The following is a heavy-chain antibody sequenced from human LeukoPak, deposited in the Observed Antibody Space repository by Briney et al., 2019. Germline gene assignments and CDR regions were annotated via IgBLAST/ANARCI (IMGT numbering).Heavy chain of an antibody. CDR2: ISSDSNYI. Sequence: GSLRPSCAASGFTFSTYSMNWVRQAPGKGLEWVSAISSDSNYIYYTDSVKGRFTISRDNAKNSLYLQMNSLRAEDTAVYYCARDRARVSDYWGQGTLVTVSS. CDR1: GFTFSTYS. J-gene: IGHJ4*02. D-gene: IGHD3-22*01. V-gene: IGHV3-21*01. CDR3: ARDRARVSDY.